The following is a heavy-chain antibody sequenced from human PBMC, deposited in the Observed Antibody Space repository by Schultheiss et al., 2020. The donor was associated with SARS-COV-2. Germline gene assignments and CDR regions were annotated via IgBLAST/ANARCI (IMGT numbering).Heavy chain of an antibody. CDR3: ARLTFGGVIVS. J-gene: IGHJ5*02. Sequence: GESLKISCAASGFTFSSYAMHWVRQAPGKGLEYVSAISSNGGSTYYADSVKGRFTISRDNAKNSLYLQMNNLRAEDTAVYFCARLTFGGVIVSWGQGTLVTVSS. D-gene: IGHD3-16*02. V-gene: IGHV3-64*04. CDR1: GFTFSSYA. CDR2: ISSNGGST.